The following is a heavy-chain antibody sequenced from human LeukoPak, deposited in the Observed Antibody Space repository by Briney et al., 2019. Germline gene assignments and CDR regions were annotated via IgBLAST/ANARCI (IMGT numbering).Heavy chain of an antibody. V-gene: IGHV3-9*03. CDR2: ISWNSGSI. J-gene: IGHJ4*02. Sequence: GGSLRLSCAASGFTFDDYAMHWVRQAPGKGLEWVSGISWNSGSIDYADSVKGRFTISRDNAKNSLYLQMNSLRGEDMALYYCAKAPSYDFWSGPYYFDYWGQGTLVTVSS. CDR1: GFTFDDYA. CDR3: AKAPSYDFWSGPYYFDY. D-gene: IGHD3-3*01.